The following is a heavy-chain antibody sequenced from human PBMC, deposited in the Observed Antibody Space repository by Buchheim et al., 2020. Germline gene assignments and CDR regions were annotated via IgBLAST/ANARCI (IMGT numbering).Heavy chain of an antibody. CDR3: AREGLRLGELSLRSWFDP. V-gene: IGHV1-69*06. CDR1: GGTFSSYA. CDR2: IIPIFGTA. Sequence: QVQLVQSGAEVKKPGSSVKVSCKASGGTFSSYAISWVRQAPGQGLEWMGGIIPIFGTANYAQKFQGRVTITADKSTSTAYRELSSLRSEDTGVYYCAREGLRLGELSLRSWFDPGGQGTL. J-gene: IGHJ5*02. D-gene: IGHD3-16*02.